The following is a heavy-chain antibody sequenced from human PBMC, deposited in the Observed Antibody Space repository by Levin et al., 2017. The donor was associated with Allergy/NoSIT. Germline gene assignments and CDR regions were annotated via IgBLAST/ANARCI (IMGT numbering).Heavy chain of an antibody. CDR2: ISYDGSNK. J-gene: IGHJ4*02. CDR3: ATYDSRTQDY. Sequence: SCAASGFTFSSYAMHWVRQAPGKGLEWVAVISYDGSNKYYADSVKGRFTISRDNSKNTLYLQMNSLRAEDTAVYYCATYDSRTQDYWGQGTLVTVSS. CDR1: GFTFSSYA. V-gene: IGHV3-30-3*01. D-gene: IGHD4-11*01.